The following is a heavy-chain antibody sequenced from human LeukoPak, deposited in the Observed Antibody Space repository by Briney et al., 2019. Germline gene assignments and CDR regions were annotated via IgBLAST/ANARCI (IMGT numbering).Heavy chain of an antibody. Sequence: ASVKVSCKASGYTFTSYYIHWVRQAPGQGLEWMGWINPNSGGTNYAQKFQGRVTMTRDTSISTPYMELSRLRSDDTAVYYCARGGDSSSWFTSPDYWGQGTLVTVSS. CDR2: INPNSGGT. V-gene: IGHV1-2*02. D-gene: IGHD6-13*01. CDR1: GYTFTSYY. J-gene: IGHJ4*02. CDR3: ARGGDSSSWFTSPDY.